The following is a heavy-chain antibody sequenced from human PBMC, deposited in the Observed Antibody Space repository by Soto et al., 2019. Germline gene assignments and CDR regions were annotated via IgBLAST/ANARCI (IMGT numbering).Heavy chain of an antibody. Sequence: SETLSLTCSVSGASINNFAYYWGWIRQPPGKGLEWIGTVYYNENTYYNPSLRSRVAISVDTAKNQFSLNLRSVTAADTAVYFCARRERYYGSPGWFDPWGQGTLVTVSS. D-gene: IGHD3-10*01. J-gene: IGHJ5*01. CDR1: GASINNFAYY. V-gene: IGHV4-39*01. CDR3: ARRERYYGSPGWFDP. CDR2: VYYNENT.